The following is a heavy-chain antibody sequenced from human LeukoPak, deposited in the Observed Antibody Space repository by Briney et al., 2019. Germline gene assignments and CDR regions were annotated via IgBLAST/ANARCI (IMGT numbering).Heavy chain of an antibody. V-gene: IGHV1-18*01. CDR1: GYTFTNYA. Sequence: GASVKVSCKASGYTFTNYAINWVRQAPGQGLEWMGWISAYNGDTNYAQKFQGRVTMTTDTSTSSVYMELRSLRSDDTAVYYCARESVVRGVTGHYYYYMDVWGKGTTVTVSS. J-gene: IGHJ6*03. CDR3: ARESVVRGVTGHYYYYMDV. D-gene: IGHD3-10*01. CDR2: ISAYNGDT.